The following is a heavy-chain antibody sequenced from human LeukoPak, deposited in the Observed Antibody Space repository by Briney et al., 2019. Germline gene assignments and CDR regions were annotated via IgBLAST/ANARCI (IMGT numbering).Heavy chain of an antibody. Sequence: ASVKVSCKASGYTFTSYAMHWVRQAPGQRLEWMGWINAGNGNTKYSQKFQGRVTITRDTSASTAHMELSSLRSEDTAVYYCARDLAAAGLDYWGQGTLVTVSS. CDR2: INAGNGNT. V-gene: IGHV1-3*01. D-gene: IGHD6-13*01. J-gene: IGHJ4*02. CDR1: GYTFTSYA. CDR3: ARDLAAAGLDY.